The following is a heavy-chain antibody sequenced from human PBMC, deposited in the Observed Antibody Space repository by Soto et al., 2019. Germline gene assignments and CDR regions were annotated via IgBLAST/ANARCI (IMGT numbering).Heavy chain of an antibody. CDR2: IGSNGGST. CDR3: ARELIVGPAEYFQD. D-gene: IGHD1-26*01. V-gene: IGHV3-64*04. CDR1: GFTFSGHA. Sequence: GGSLRLSCSASGFTFSGHAMHWLRQGPVTGLQYVSGIGSNGGSTYSADSVKGRFTISRDNAKNSLFLHMNSLTTEDTAVYFCARELIVGPAEYFQDWGQGTRVTVS. J-gene: IGHJ1*01.